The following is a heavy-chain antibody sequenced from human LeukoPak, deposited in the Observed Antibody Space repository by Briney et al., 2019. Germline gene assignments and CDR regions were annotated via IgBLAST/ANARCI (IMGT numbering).Heavy chain of an antibody. CDR1: GYSISSGYY. CDR2: IYHSGST. D-gene: IGHD3-9*01. J-gene: IGHJ6*03. V-gene: IGHV4-38-2*02. CDR3: ARINGLRYFDWFQYYYYMDV. Sequence: SETLSLTCTVSGYSISSGYYWGWIRQPPEKGLEWIGSIYHSGSTYYNPSLKSRVTISVDTSKNQFSLKLSSVTAADTAVYYCARINGLRYFDWFQYYYYMDVWGKGTTVTVSS.